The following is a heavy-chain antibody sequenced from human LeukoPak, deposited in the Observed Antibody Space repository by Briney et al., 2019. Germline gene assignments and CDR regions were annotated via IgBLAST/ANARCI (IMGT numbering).Heavy chain of an antibody. CDR2: IIPILGIA. V-gene: IGHV1-69*04. CDR3: ASPLDYYDSSGYSGYFDY. CDR1: GGTFSSYA. Sequence: SVKVSCKASGGTFSSYAISWVRQAPGQGLEWMGRIIPILGIANYAQKFQGRVTITADKSTSTAYMELSSLRSEDTAVYYCASPLDYYDSSGYSGYFDYWGQGTLVTVSS. D-gene: IGHD3-22*01. J-gene: IGHJ4*02.